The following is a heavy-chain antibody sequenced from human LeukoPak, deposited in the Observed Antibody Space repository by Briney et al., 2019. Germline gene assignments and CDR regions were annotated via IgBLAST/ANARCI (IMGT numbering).Heavy chain of an antibody. Sequence: ASVKVSCKASGYTFTSYGISWVRQAPGQGLEWMGWIGAYNGNTNYAQKLQGRVTMTTDTSTSTAYMELRSLRSDDTAVYYCARDRDLYSGYLARFDYWGQGTLVTVSS. CDR1: GYTFTSYG. CDR2: IGAYNGNT. V-gene: IGHV1-18*01. D-gene: IGHD5-12*01. CDR3: ARDRDLYSGYLARFDY. J-gene: IGHJ4*02.